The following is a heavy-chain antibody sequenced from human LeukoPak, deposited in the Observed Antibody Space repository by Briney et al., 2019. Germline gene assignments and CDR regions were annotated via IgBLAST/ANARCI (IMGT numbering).Heavy chain of an antibody. D-gene: IGHD6-19*01. CDR2: INPNSGGT. J-gene: IGHJ4*02. CDR3: ARGGVGGWSYYFDY. V-gene: IGHV1-2*02. CDR1: GYTFTTYL. Sequence: ASVKVSCKASGYTFTTYLIHWVRQAPGQGLEWMGWINPNSGGTNYAQKFQGRVTMTRDTSISTAYMELSRLRSDDTAVYYCARGGVGGWSYYFDYWGQGTLVTVSS.